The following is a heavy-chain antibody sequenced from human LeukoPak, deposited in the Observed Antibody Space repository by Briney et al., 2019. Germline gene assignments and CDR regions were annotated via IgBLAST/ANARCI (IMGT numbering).Heavy chain of an antibody. J-gene: IGHJ4*02. V-gene: IGHV4-38-2*01. CDR1: GYSISSGYY. Sequence: KTSETLSLTCAVSGYSISSGYYWGWIRQPPGKGLEWIGSIYHSGSTYYNPSLKSRVTISVDTSKNQFSLKLSSVTAADTAVYYCARGTVDTAMASPFDYWGQGTLATVSS. CDR3: ARGTVDTAMASPFDY. CDR2: IYHSGST. D-gene: IGHD5-18*01.